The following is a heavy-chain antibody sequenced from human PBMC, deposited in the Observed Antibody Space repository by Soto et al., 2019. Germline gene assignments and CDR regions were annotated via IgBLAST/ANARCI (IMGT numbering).Heavy chain of an antibody. D-gene: IGHD3-3*01. J-gene: IGHJ4*02. Sequence: GGSLRLSCAASGFTFSSYAMHWVRQAPGKGLEWVAVISYDGSNKYYADSVKGRFTISRDNSKNTLYLQMNSLRAEDTAVYYCARDPRFLEWLLYRLDYWGQGTLVTVSS. CDR2: ISYDGSNK. V-gene: IGHV3-30-3*01. CDR3: ARDPRFLEWLLYRLDY. CDR1: GFTFSSYA.